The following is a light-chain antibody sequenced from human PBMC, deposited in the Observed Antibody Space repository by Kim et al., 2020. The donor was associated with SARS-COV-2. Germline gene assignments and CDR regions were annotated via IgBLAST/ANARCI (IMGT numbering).Light chain of an antibody. V-gene: IGKV3-20*01. CDR2: VAS. CDR3: RQYGSSPWT. Sequence: EIVLTQSPGTLSLSPGERATLSCRASQSVSNNYLAWYQQKPGQAPRHLIYVASSRATGIPDRFSGSGAGTDFTLAISRLEPEDFAVYYCRQYGSSPWTFGQGTKVDIK. J-gene: IGKJ1*01. CDR1: QSVSNNY.